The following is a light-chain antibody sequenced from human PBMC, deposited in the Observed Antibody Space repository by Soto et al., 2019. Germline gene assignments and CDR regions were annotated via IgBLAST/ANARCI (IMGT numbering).Light chain of an antibody. Sequence: DIQLTQSPSFLSASVGDRVTITCRASQGISSYLAWYQQKPGKAPKLLIYAASTLQSGVPSRFSGSGSGTEFTITISSLQPEDFATYYCQQLTFGGGPKVEIK. CDR1: QGISSY. J-gene: IGKJ4*01. CDR2: AAS. V-gene: IGKV1-9*01. CDR3: QQLT.